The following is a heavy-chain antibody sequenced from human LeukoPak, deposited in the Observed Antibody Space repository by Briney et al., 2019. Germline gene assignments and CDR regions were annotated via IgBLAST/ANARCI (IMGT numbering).Heavy chain of an antibody. J-gene: IGHJ4*02. V-gene: IGHV3-30-3*01. CDR1: GFTFSSYA. CDR3: ARDPEHYGSGSYLDY. Sequence: PGGSLRLSCAASGFTFSSYAINWVRQAPGKGLEWVAVISYDGTNKNYADSVKGRFTISGDSSKNTVYLEMNSLRGEDTAVYYCARDPEHYGSGSYLDYWGQGSLVTVSS. D-gene: IGHD3-10*01. CDR2: ISYDGTNK.